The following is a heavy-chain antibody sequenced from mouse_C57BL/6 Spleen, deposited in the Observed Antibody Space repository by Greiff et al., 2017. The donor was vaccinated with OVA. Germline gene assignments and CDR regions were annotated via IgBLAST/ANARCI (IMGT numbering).Heavy chain of an antibody. D-gene: IGHD4-1*01. CDR1: GYTFTDYE. CDR3: TKLGQAWFAY. CDR2: IDPETGGT. J-gene: IGHJ3*01. Sequence: VQLQQSGAELVRPGASVTLSCTASGYTFTDYEMHWVKQTPVHGLEWIGAIDPETGGTAYNQKFKGKAILTADKSSSTAYMELRSLTSEDSAVYYCTKLGQAWFAYWGQGTTVTVSA. V-gene: IGHV1-15*01.